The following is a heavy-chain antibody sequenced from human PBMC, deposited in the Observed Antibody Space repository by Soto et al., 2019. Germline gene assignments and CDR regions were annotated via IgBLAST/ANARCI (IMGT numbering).Heavy chain of an antibody. CDR1: GGSFTSNNW. J-gene: IGHJ4*02. V-gene: IGHV4-4*02. CDR2: IYRTGST. Sequence: SETLSLTCAASGGSFTSNNWWTWVRQPPGQGLEWIGEIYRTGSTNYNPSLKSRVTISLDKSENQFSLKVTSLTAADPAVYYCASRDPGTSVDYWGQGALVTVSS. CDR3: ASRDPGTSVDY. D-gene: IGHD1-7*01.